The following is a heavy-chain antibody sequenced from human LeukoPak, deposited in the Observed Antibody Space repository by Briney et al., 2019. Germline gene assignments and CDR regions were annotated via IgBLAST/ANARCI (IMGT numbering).Heavy chain of an antibody. CDR3: ARDLGRYYFDY. J-gene: IGHJ4*02. Sequence: VASVKVSCKASGYTFTSYDINWVRQATGRGLEWMGWINPNTGGTNYAQNFQGRVTMTRDTSINTAYMELSRLSSDDTAVYYCARDLGRYYFDYWGQGTLVTVSS. CDR2: INPNTGGT. V-gene: IGHV1-2*02. CDR1: GYTFTSYD. D-gene: IGHD3-16*02.